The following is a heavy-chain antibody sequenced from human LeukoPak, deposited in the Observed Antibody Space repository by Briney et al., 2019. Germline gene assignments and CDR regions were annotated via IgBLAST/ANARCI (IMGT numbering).Heavy chain of an antibody. D-gene: IGHD3-22*01. CDR2: IYHSGST. CDR3: ARPYDSSGYFYL. CDR1: GYSISSGYY. Sequence: SETLSLTCTVSGYSISSGYYWGWIRQPPGKGLEWIGSIYHSGSTNYNPSLKSRVTISVDTSKNQFSLKLSSVTAADTAVYYCARPYDSSGYFYLWGQGTLVTVSS. V-gene: IGHV4-38-2*02. J-gene: IGHJ5*02.